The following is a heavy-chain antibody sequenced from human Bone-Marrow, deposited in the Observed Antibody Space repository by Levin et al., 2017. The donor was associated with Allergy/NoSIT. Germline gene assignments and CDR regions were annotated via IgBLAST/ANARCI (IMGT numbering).Heavy chain of an antibody. CDR2: IYSGGST. D-gene: IGHD3-16*01. Sequence: LAGGSLRLSCAVSGFTVSNNYMSWVRQAPGKGLDWVSLIYSGGSTNYADSVKGRFTISRDNFKNTLYLQMNSLRAEDTAVYYCAGGPSRGYWGQGTLVTVSS. J-gene: IGHJ4*02. CDR3: AGGPSRGY. V-gene: IGHV3-66*01. CDR1: GFTVSNNY.